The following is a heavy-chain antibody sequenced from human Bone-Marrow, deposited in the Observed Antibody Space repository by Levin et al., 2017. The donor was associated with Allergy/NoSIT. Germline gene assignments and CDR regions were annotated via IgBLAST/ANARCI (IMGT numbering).Heavy chain of an antibody. CDR2: INPNSGGT. CDR1: GYTFTGYY. V-gene: IGHV1-2*06. J-gene: IGHJ4*02. CDR3: ARDLDYYGSGTPHGDY. Sequence: ASVKVSCKASGYTFTGYYMHWVRQAPGQGLEWMGRINPNSGGTNYAQKFQGRVTMTRDTSISTAYMELSRLRSDDTAVYYCARDLDYYGSGTPHGDYWGQGTLVTVSS. D-gene: IGHD3-10*01.